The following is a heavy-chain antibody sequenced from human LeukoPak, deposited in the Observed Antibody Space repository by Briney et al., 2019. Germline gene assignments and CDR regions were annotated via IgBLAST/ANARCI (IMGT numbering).Heavy chain of an antibody. CDR3: AREGDDSSGYYLADY. V-gene: IGHV1-2*02. J-gene: IGHJ4*02. CDR1: GYTFTGYY. CDR2: INPNSGGT. Sequence: ASVKVSCKASGYTFTGYYMHWVRQAPGQGLEWMGWINPNSGGTNYAQKFQGRVTMTRDTSISTAYMELSRLRSDGTAVYYCAREGDDSSGYYLADYWGQGTLVTVSS. D-gene: IGHD3-22*01.